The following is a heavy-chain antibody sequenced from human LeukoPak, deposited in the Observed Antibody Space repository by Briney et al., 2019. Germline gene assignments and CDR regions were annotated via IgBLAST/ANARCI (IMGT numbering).Heavy chain of an antibody. CDR3: ARDSRYHDFWSGYIDY. CDR1: GGSVSFYY. J-gene: IGHJ4*02. CDR2: VYAGGNS. D-gene: IGHD3-3*01. V-gene: IGHV4-4*07. Sequence: PSETLSLTCSVSGGSVSFYYWTWIRQSAGKGLEWIGRVYAGGNSNYNPSLKSRTTPSIDTSKNEFSHMLTSVTAADTAIYYCARDSRYHDFWSGYIDYWGQGILVTVSS.